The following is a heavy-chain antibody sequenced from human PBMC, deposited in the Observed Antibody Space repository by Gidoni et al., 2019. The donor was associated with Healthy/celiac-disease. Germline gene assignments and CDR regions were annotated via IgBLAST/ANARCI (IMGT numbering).Heavy chain of an antibody. Sequence: QVQLQQWGAGLLKPSETLSLTCAVYRGSFRGYYWSWIRQPPGKGLEWIGEINHSGSTNYNPSLKSRVTISVDTSKNQFSLKLSSVTAADTAVYYCARPRHYYGSGDDAFDIWGQGTMVTVSS. J-gene: IGHJ3*02. CDR2: INHSGST. CDR3: ARPRHYYGSGDDAFDI. CDR1: RGSFRGYY. V-gene: IGHV4-34*01. D-gene: IGHD3-10*01.